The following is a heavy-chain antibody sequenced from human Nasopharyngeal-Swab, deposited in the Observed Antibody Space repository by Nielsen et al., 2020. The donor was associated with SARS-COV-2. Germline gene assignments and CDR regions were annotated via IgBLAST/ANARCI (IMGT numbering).Heavy chain of an antibody. CDR1: GFTFSSYA. CDR3: AKDRGGATVY. Sequence: GASLKISCAASGFTFSSYAMSWVRQAPGKGLEWVSVIYSGGSSTYYADSVKGRFTISRDNSKNTLYLQMNSLRAEDTAVYYCAKDRGGATVYWGQGTLVTVSS. J-gene: IGHJ4*02. CDR2: IYSGGSST. D-gene: IGHD1-26*01. V-gene: IGHV3-23*03.